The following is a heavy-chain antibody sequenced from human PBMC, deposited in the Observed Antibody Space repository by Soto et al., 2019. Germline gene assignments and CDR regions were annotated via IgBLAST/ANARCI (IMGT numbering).Heavy chain of an antibody. CDR2: ISYDGRNK. V-gene: IGHV3-30-3*01. CDR1: GFTFSSYA. Sequence: QVQLVESGGGVVQPGRSLRLSCAASGFTFSSYAMHWVRQAPGKGLEWVAVISYDGRNKYYADSVKGRFTISRDNSKNTLYLQMNSLIAEDTAVYYCARDPHLLDYYYYGMDVWGQGTTVTVSS. CDR3: ARDPHLLDYYYYGMDV. J-gene: IGHJ6*02.